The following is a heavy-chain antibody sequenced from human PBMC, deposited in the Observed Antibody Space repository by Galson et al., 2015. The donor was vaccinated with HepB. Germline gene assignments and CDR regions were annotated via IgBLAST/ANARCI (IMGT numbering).Heavy chain of an antibody. J-gene: IGHJ6*02. D-gene: IGHD3-10*01. CDR1: GGSFSGYY. CDR2: INHSGST. Sequence: ETLSLTCAVYGGSFSGYYWSWIRQPPGKGLEWIGEINHSGSTNYNPSLKSRVTISVDTSKNQFSLKLSSVTAADTAVYYYARGGLGSGSYYARGYYYYYGMDVWGQGTTVTVSS. CDR3: ARGGLGSGSYYARGYYYYYGMDV. V-gene: IGHV4-34*01.